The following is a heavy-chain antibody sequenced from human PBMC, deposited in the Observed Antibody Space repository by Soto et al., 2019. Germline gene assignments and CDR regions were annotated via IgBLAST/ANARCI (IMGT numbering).Heavy chain of an antibody. CDR1: GFTFSYYA. J-gene: IGHJ4*02. CDR2: ISYDGSEK. V-gene: IGHV3-30*18. D-gene: IGHD3-16*02. CDR3: AKGLGELSPESYDY. Sequence: QVQLVESGGGVVQPGRSLRLSCAASGFTFSYYAMHCVRQAPGKGLEWVAVISYDGSEKYYGDSVRGRFTISRDNSKNTLDLQMNSLRADDTGVYYCAKGLGELSPESYDYWGQGILITVSS.